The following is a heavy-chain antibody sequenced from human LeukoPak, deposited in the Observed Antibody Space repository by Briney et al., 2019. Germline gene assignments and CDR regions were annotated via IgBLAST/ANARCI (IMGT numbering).Heavy chain of an antibody. CDR2: ISGDGRDI. CDR1: AFTFSSYG. V-gene: IGHV3-23*01. D-gene: IGHD3-10*01. CDR3: ARAPYGPSHAFDI. J-gene: IGHJ3*02. Sequence: GGTLRLSCAASAFTFSSYGMSWVRQAPGKGLEWVSAISGDGRDIFYADAVKGRFTISRDNSKNTLYLQMNSLRAEDTAVYYCARAPYGPSHAFDIWGQGTMVTVSS.